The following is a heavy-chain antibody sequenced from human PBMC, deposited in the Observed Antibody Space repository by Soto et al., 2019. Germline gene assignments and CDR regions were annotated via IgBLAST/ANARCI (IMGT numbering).Heavy chain of an antibody. CDR3: ASVYCSGGSCRGNWFEP. D-gene: IGHD2-15*01. Sequence: ASVKVSCKASGYTFTSYGISWVRQAPGQGLEWMGWISAYNGNTNYAQKLQGRVTMTTDTSTSTAYMELRSLRSDDTAVYYCASVYCSGGSCRGNWFEPWGQGTLVTVSS. J-gene: IGHJ5*02. CDR1: GYTFTSYG. CDR2: ISAYNGNT. V-gene: IGHV1-18*01.